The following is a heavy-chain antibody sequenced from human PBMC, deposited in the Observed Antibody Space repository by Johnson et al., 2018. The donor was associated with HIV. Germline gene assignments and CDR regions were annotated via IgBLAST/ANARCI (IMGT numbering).Heavy chain of an antibody. CDR1: GFTFSDYW. D-gene: IGHD4-17*01. Sequence: VQLVESGGGLVQPGGSLRLSCVASGFTFSDYWMHWVRQVPGKGLVWVARIYSDGTDTAYADSVKGRFTISRDNAKNTLYLQMNSLRAEDTAVYYCARDSPPVGGDYGGYAFDIWGQGTMVTGSS. V-gene: IGHV3-74*01. CDR2: IYSDGTDT. J-gene: IGHJ3*02. CDR3: ARDSPPVGGDYGGYAFDI.